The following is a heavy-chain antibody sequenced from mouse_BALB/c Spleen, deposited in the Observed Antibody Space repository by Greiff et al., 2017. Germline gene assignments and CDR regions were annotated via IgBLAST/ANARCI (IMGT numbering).Heavy chain of an antibody. D-gene: IGHD2-4*01. CDR2: ISSGSSTI. CDR1: GFTFSSFG. J-gene: IGHJ4*01. Sequence: EVKLQESGGGLVQPGGSRKLSCAASGFTFSSFGMHWVRQAPEKGLEWVAYISSGSSTIYYADTVKGRFTISRDNPKNTLFLQMTSLRSEDTAMYYCASPYYDYDYYAMDYWGQGTSVTVSS. CDR3: ASPYYDYDYYAMDY. V-gene: IGHV5-17*02.